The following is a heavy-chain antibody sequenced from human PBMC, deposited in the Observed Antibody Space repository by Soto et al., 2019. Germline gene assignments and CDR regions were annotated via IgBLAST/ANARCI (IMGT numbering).Heavy chain of an antibody. CDR3: ARSVAILHDAFDI. D-gene: IGHD2-15*01. CDR1: GFTFSSYW. Sequence: EVQLVESGGGLVQPGGSLRLSCAASGFTFSSYWMSWVRQDPGKGLEWVANIKQDGSEKYYVDSVKGRFTISRDNAKNSLYLQMNSLRAEDTAVYYCARSVAILHDAFDIWGQGTMVTVSS. J-gene: IGHJ3*02. V-gene: IGHV3-7*01. CDR2: IKQDGSEK.